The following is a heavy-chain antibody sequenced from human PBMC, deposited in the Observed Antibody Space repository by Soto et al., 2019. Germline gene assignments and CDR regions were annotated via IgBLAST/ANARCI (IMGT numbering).Heavy chain of an antibody. J-gene: IGHJ4*02. Sequence: SETLSLTCTVSRGSISSYYWSWIRQPPGKRLEWIAYIDYSGTTDYNPSLKSRVTISIDTSKNQFSLKLSSVTAADTAVYYCASTIPYNGKLNYFDYWGQGTLVT. V-gene: IGHV4-59*01. CDR2: IDYSGTT. D-gene: IGHD1-26*01. CDR1: RGSISSYY. CDR3: ASTIPYNGKLNYFDY.